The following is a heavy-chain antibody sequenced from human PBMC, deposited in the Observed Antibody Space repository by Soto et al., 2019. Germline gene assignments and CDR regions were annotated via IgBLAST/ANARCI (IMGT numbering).Heavy chain of an antibody. V-gene: IGHV1-3*05. CDR1: GYTFTSYA. CDR3: ARHGRACDY. CDR2: INAGNGNT. Sequence: QVQRVQSGAEEKKPGASVKVSCKASGYTFTSYAMHWVRQAPGQRLEWMGWINAGNGNTNYSQKFQGSVTITRDTPASTAYIELSSRRSEDTAVYYWARHGRACDYWGQGTLVTVSS. J-gene: IGHJ4*02.